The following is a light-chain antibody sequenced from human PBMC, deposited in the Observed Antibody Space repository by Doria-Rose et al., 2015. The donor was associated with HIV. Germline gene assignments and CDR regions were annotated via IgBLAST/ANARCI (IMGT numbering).Light chain of an antibody. CDR3: QQYYDTPS. Sequence: DIRLTQSPESLGMSLGERATLNCKSNQSLLYTSKNYLAWYQQKPGQPPKLLIYWASTRQSGVTARFSGSGSGTDCTLTISSLEAEDVAVYYCQQYYDTPSFGPGTTVDIK. CDR2: WAS. V-gene: IGKV4-1*01. J-gene: IGKJ3*01. CDR1: QSLLYTSKNY.